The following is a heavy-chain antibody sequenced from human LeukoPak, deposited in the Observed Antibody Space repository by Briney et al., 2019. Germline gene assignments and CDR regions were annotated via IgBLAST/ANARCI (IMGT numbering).Heavy chain of an antibody. D-gene: IGHD6-13*01. CDR2: IYPGDSDT. CDR1: GYSFTSYW. Sequence: GESLKICCKCSGYSFTSYWIGCGRQMPGKGLEWMGIIYPGDSDTRYSTCFQGQVTISADKSISTAYLQWSSLKASDTAMYYCARSLVFAAAAPGYFDYWGQGTPVTVST. V-gene: IGHV5-51*01. J-gene: IGHJ4*02. CDR3: ARSLVFAAAAPGYFDY.